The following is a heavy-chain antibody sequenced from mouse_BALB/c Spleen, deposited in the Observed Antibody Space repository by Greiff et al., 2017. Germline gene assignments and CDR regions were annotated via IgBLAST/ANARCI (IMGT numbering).Heavy chain of an antibody. CDR1: GYTFSSYW. J-gene: IGHJ3*01. Sequence: QVQLKQSGAELMKPGASVKISCKATGYTFSSYWIEWVKQRPGHGLEWIGEILPGSGSTNYNEKFKGKATFTADTSSNTAYMQLSSLTSEDSAVYYCARPLFYYYGSSPFAYWGQGTLVTVSA. V-gene: IGHV1-9*01. CDR2: ILPGSGST. CDR3: ARPLFYYYGSSPFAY. D-gene: IGHD1-1*01.